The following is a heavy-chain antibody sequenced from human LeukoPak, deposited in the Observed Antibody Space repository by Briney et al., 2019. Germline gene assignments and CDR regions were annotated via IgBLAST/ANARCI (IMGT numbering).Heavy chain of an antibody. CDR3: ARAAAAGAPSGY. CDR2: IYSGGST. CDR1: GFTVSSNY. Sequence: PGGSLRLSCAASGFTVSSNYMSWVRQAPGKGLEWVSVIYSGGSTFYADSVKGRFTISRDNSKNTLYLQMNSLRAEDTAVYYCARAAAAGAPSGYWGQGTLVTVSS. D-gene: IGHD6-13*01. J-gene: IGHJ4*02. V-gene: IGHV3-66*01.